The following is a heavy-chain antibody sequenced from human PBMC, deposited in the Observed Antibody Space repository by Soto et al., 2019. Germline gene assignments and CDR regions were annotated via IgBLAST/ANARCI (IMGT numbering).Heavy chain of an antibody. J-gene: IGHJ3*02. D-gene: IGHD6-13*01. Sequence: GGSLRLSCAASGFTFSSYGMHWVRQAPGKGLEWVAVIWYDGSNKYYADSVKGRFTISRDNSKNTLYLQMNSLRAEDTAVYYCATAEGKIAAAGDDAFDIWGQGTMVTVSS. V-gene: IGHV3-33*01. CDR3: ATAEGKIAAAGDDAFDI. CDR2: IWYDGSNK. CDR1: GFTFSSYG.